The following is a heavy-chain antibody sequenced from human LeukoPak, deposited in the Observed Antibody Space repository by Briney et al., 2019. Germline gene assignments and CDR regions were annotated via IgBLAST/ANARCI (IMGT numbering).Heavy chain of an antibody. Sequence: ASVKVSCKSSGYTFTSYGITWLRQAPGLGLEWMGWISPYNGNTNFAQKFQDRVSMSTETSTSTAYMELRSLTSDDTAVYYCAREGSGSGRVRWFDPWGQGTLVTVSS. CDR2: ISPYNGNT. V-gene: IGHV1-18*01. CDR3: AREGSGSGRVRWFDP. CDR1: GYTFTSYG. J-gene: IGHJ5*02. D-gene: IGHD6-19*01.